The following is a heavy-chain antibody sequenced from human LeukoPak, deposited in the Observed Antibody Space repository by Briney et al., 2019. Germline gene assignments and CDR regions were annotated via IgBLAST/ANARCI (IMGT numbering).Heavy chain of an antibody. CDR1: GGSFSGYY. CDR3: ARNHDFWSGQPFDY. V-gene: IGHV4-34*01. D-gene: IGHD3-3*01. J-gene: IGHJ4*02. Sequence: SETLSLTCAVYGGSFSGYYWSWIRQPPGKGLEWIGEINHSGSTNYNPSLKSRVTISVDTSKNQFSLKLSSVTAADTAVYYCARNHDFWSGQPFDYWGQGTLVTVSS. CDR2: INHSGST.